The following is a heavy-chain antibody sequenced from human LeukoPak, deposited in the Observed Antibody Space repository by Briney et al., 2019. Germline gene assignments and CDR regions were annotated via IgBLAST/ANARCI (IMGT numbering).Heavy chain of an antibody. J-gene: IGHJ4*02. D-gene: IGHD3-16*02. Sequence: SETLSLTCTVSGGSISSYYWSWIRLPPGKGLEWIGYLSKSGNTNYSPSLKSRVTIFGDTSKNQFFLKLSSVTAADTAVYYCARVPKVRDDYVWGSYRYVYWGQGTLVTVSS. CDR3: ARVPKVRDDYVWGSYRYVY. CDR1: GGSISSYY. CDR2: LSKSGNT. V-gene: IGHV4-59*01.